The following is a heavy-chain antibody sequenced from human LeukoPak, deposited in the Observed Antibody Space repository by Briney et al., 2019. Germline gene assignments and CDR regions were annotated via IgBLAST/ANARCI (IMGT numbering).Heavy chain of an antibody. CDR2: ISYDGNKK. Sequence: PGGSLRLSCAASGFTFSSYWMNWVRQAPGKGLEWVAGISYDGNKKYHADSVKGRLTISRDNSKNTLYLQMNSLRPEDTAVFYCAREHYGDYALGAFDIWGQGTMVTVSS. CDR3: AREHYGDYALGAFDI. D-gene: IGHD4-17*01. J-gene: IGHJ3*02. CDR1: GFTFSSYW. V-gene: IGHV3-30*03.